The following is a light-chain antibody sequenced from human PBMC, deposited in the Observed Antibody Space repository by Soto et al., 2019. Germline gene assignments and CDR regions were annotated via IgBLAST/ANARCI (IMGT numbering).Light chain of an antibody. V-gene: IGKV3-15*01. CDR1: QSVRSN. J-gene: IGKJ1*01. CDR2: GAS. Sequence: EIMMTQSPATLSVYTGERATLSCRASQSVRSNLAWYQQKPGQAPRLLIYGASTRATGIPARFSGSGSGTDFTLSISRLEPEDFAVYYCQQSGESQWTFG. CDR3: QQSGESQWT.